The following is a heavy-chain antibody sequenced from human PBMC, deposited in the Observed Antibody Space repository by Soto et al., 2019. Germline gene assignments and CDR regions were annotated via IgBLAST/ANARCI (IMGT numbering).Heavy chain of an antibody. Sequence: ASETLSLTCAVSGGSISSSNWWSWVRQPPGKGLEWIGEIYHSGSTNYNPSLKSRVTISVDKSKNQFSLKLSSVTAADTAVYYCARWAGTTRGYYGMDVWGQGTTLTVSS. V-gene: IGHV4-4*02. CDR2: IYHSGST. J-gene: IGHJ6*02. D-gene: IGHD1-7*01. CDR3: ARWAGTTRGYYGMDV. CDR1: GGSISSSNW.